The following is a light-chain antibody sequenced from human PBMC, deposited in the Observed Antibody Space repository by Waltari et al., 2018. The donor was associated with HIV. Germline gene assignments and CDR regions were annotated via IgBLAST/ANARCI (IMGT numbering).Light chain of an antibody. CDR3: QQYSSFWT. Sequence: DILMSQSPSNLSASIGYRVTITCRASQTINTWLAWYHQKPGGAPQLLIYKASTLENGVPSRFSGSGSGTEFTLTISRLQPEDVGFYYCQQYSSFWTFGHGTKVQVK. J-gene: IGKJ1*01. CDR2: KAS. V-gene: IGKV1-5*03. CDR1: QTINTW.